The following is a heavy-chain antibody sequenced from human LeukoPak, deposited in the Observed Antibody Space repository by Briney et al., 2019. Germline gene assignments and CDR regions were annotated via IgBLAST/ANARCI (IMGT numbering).Heavy chain of an antibody. J-gene: IGHJ5*02. CDR2: INAGNGNT. V-gene: IGHV1-3*01. D-gene: IGHD3-9*01. Sequence: ASVKVSCKASGYTFTSYAMHWVRQAPGQRLEWMGWINAGNGNTKYSQKFQGRVTITRDTSASTAYMELSSLRSEDTAVYYCARAPLLRYFENWFDPWGQGTLVTVSS. CDR1: GYTFTSYA. CDR3: ARAPLLRYFENWFDP.